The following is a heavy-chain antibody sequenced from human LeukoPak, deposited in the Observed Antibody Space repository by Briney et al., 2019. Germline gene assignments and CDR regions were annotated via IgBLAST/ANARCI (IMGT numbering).Heavy chain of an antibody. V-gene: IGHV4-34*01. Sequence: PSETLSLTCAVYGGSFSGYYWSWIRQPPGKGLEWIGEIYHSGSTNYNPSLKSRVTISVDKSKNQFSLKLSSVTAADTAVYYCARGQQQLGRTEYFQHWGQGTLVTVSS. J-gene: IGHJ1*01. CDR3: ARGQQQLGRTEYFQH. D-gene: IGHD6-13*01. CDR1: GGSFSGYY. CDR2: IYHSGST.